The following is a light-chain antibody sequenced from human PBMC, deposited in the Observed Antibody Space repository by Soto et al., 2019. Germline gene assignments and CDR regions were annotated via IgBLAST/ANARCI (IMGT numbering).Light chain of an antibody. Sequence: IQMTQSPSSLSASIGDRVTITCRASQDIGNALDWFQQRPGKAPKSLIYAASSLNSGVPSKFSGSGSGTEFTLTISGLQHEDFVTYYCRQYNSYPFTFGQGTRLEIK. CDR2: AAS. J-gene: IGKJ5*01. CDR1: QDIGNA. CDR3: RQYNSYPFT. V-gene: IGKV1-16*02.